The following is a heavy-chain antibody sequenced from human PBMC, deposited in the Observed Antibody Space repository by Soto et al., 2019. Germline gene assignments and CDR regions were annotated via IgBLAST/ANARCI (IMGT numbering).Heavy chain of an antibody. V-gene: IGHV4-4*02. CDR3: ARGGNRYSTTSSGVGGFDY. CDR1: GGSFTSNNW. Sequence: KSSETLSLTCAVSGGSFTSNNWWTWVRQPPGQGLEWIGEIYRTGSTNYNPSLKSRVTISLDKSENQFSLNLSSLATADTAVYFCARGGNRYSTTSSGVGGFDYWGQGTLVTVSS. D-gene: IGHD2-2*01. J-gene: IGHJ4*02. CDR2: IYRTGST.